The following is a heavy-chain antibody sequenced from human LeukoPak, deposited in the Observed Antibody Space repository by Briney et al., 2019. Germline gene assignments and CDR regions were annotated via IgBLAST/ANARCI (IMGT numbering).Heavy chain of an antibody. CDR3: TRTGYSSGYVDY. J-gene: IGHJ4*02. CDR2: LHTSGCT. Sequence: SETLSLTCIVSGGSITSGSFYWSWIRQPAGKGLEWIGRLHTSGCTNYNPSLKSRVAISVDTSENQFSLKLNSVTAADTAVYYCTRTGYSSGYVDYWGQGTLVTVSS. V-gene: IGHV4-61*02. CDR1: GGSITSGSFY. D-gene: IGHD5-18*01.